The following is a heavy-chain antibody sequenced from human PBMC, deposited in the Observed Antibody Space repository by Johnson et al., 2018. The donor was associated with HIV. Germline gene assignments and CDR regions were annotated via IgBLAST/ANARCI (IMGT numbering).Heavy chain of an antibody. CDR3: ARGRYGRMTTVAAAAFDI. D-gene: IGHD4-23*01. CDR2: ISYDGSNK. V-gene: IGHV3-30*03. J-gene: IGHJ3*02. CDR1: GLSFSNFG. Sequence: QVQLVESGGGVVQPGKSLTLSCVVSGLSFSNFGIHWVRQAPGKGPEWVAVISYDGSNKYYADSVKGRFTISRDNSKNTLYLQMNSLRAEDTALYYCARGRYGRMTTVAAAAFDIWGQGTMVTVSS.